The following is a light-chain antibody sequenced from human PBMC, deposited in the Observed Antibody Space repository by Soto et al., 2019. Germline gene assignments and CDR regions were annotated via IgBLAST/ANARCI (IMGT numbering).Light chain of an antibody. J-gene: IGKJ1*01. CDR2: GAY. V-gene: IGKV1-39*01. CDR1: QSISTY. CDR3: QQSYSNPTWT. Sequence: DIQMTQSTSSLSASLGDRVTVTCLASQSISTYLNWFQQRPGKAPKLLIYGAYTLQDGVPSRFSGSGSGTDFALTVSSLQPEDFATYYCQQSYSNPTWTLGQVAKV.